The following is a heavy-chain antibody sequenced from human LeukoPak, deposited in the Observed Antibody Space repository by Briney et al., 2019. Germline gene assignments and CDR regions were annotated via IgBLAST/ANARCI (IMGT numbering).Heavy chain of an antibody. J-gene: IGHJ4*02. CDR2: ISGNGGKI. CDR1: GFTFSSYS. CDR3: AKRDYYDDSGYAPLFDY. V-gene: IGHV3-23*01. Sequence: PGGSLRLSCAASGFTFSSYSMNWVRQAPGKGLEWVSGISGNGGKIYYADSVKGRFTISRDNSKSTLFLQMNSLRGEDTAVYFCAKRDYYDDSGYAPLFDYWGQGTLVTVSP. D-gene: IGHD3-22*01.